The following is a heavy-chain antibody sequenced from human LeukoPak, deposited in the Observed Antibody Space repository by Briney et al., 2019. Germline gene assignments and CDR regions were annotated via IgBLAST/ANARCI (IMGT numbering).Heavy chain of an antibody. CDR1: GFTFSSYG. CDR3: ARESSSSYPVAYYFDY. J-gene: IGHJ4*02. V-gene: IGHV3-30*19. Sequence: GGSLRLSCAASGFTFSSYGMHWVRQAPGKGLEWVAVISYDGSNKYYADSVKGRFTISRDNSKNTLFLQLNSLRTEDTAVYYCARESSSSYPVAYYFDYWAREPWSPSPQ. D-gene: IGHD6-6*01. CDR2: ISYDGSNK.